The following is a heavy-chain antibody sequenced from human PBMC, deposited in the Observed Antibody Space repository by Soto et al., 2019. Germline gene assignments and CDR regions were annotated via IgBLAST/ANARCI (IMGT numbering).Heavy chain of an antibody. Sequence: ASVKVSCKVSGYTLTELSMHWVRQAPGKGLEWMGGFDPEDGETIYAQKFQGRVTMTEDTSTDTAYMELSSLRSEDTAVYYCATVARGQGQPDNWFDPWGQGTLVTVSS. V-gene: IGHV1-24*01. CDR1: GYTLTELS. J-gene: IGHJ5*02. D-gene: IGHD3-10*01. CDR2: FDPEDGET. CDR3: ATVARGQGQPDNWFDP.